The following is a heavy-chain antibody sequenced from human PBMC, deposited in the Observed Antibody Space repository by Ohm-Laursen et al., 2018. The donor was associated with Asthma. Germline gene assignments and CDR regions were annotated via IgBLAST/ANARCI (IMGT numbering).Heavy chain of an antibody. CDR3: AKDRDYYGTAGFDY. J-gene: IGHJ4*02. CDR1: GFTFSSYG. CDR2: ISYDGSNK. Sequence: SLRLSCAASGFTFSSYGMHWVRQAPGKGLEWVAVISYDGSNKYYADSVKGRFTISRDNSKNTLYLQMNSLRAEDTAVYYCAKDRDYYGTAGFDYWGQGTLVTVSS. D-gene: IGHD3-10*01. V-gene: IGHV3-30*18.